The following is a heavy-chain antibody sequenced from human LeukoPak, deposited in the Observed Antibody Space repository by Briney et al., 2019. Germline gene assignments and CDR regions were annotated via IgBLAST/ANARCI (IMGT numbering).Heavy chain of an antibody. CDR3: AKERSAVTTGLFDS. CDR1: GFTFSSYS. D-gene: IGHD4-17*01. CDR2: ISTSGDNT. J-gene: IGHJ4*02. V-gene: IGHV3-23*01. Sequence: GGSLRLSCAASGFTFSSYSMNWVRQAPGKGLEWVSAISTSGDNTYYADSVKGRFTISRDNSKNTLYLQINSLRVEDTAIYYCAKERSAVTTGLFDSWGQGTLVTVSS.